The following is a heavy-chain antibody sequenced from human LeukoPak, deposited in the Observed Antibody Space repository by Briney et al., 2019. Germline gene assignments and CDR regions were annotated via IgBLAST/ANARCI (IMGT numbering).Heavy chain of an antibody. CDR2: INHRGST. CDR1: SGSFSSYY. D-gene: IGHD2-21*01. J-gene: IGHJ4*02. CDR3: ARGRALGGPYRVIFDS. Sequence: PSETLSLTCAVYSGSFSSYYWSWIRQPPGKGLEWIGEINHRGSTNYNPSLKSRVTISVDTSKNQFSLKLGSVTAADTAVYYCARGRALGGPYRVIFDSWGQGTLVTVSS. V-gene: IGHV4-34*01.